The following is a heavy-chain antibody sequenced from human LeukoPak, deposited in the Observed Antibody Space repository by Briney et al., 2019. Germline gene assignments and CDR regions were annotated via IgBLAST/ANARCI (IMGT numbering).Heavy chain of an antibody. J-gene: IGHJ5*02. CDR3: AKDRGFVVVPAATSYNWFDP. Sequence: PGGSLRLSCAASGFTFSSYAMSWVRQAPGKGLEWVSAISGSGGSTYYADSVKGRFTISRDNSKNTLYLQMNSLRAEDTAVYYCAKDRGFVVVPAATSYNWFDPWGQGTLVTVSS. D-gene: IGHD2-2*01. CDR1: GFTFSSYA. CDR2: ISGSGGST. V-gene: IGHV3-23*01.